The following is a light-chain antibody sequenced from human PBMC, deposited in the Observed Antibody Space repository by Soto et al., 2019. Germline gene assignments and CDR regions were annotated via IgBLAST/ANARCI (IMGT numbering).Light chain of an antibody. V-gene: IGKV3-20*01. CDR2: DAS. CDR1: QSVTSNN. CDR3: QQYGSSGK. J-gene: IGKJ1*01. Sequence: EIVLTQSPGTLSLSPGERATLSCRASQSVTSNNLAWYQQKPGQAPRLLIYDASTRATGIPDRFSGSGSGTDFTLTISRLEPEDFAVYYCQQYGSSGKFGQGTKVDIK.